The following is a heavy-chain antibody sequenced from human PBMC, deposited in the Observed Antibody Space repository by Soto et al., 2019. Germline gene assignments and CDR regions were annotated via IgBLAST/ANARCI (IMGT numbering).Heavy chain of an antibody. CDR1: GFTFSSYW. D-gene: IGHD3-22*01. V-gene: IGHV3-7*04. CDR2: INQEGIEK. CDR3: ARSYYYDSSGHFYHYYGLGV. J-gene: IGHJ6*02. Sequence: EVQLVESGGGLVQPGGSLRLSCAASGFTFSSYWMTWVRQAPGKGLEWVANINQEGIEKYYVDSVKGRFTIFRDNAKNSMSLQMNSLRAEDTAVYYCARSYYYDSSGHFYHYYGLGVWGQGTTVTVSS.